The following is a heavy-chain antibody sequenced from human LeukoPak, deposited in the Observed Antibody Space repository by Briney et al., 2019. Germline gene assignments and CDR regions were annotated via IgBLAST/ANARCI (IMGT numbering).Heavy chain of an antibody. CDR1: GGSISSGDYY. D-gene: IGHD4-17*01. CDR3: ARVLGDYGFDY. CDR2: IYYSGST. J-gene: IGHJ4*02. Sequence: SQTLSLSCTVSGGSISSGDYYWSWIRQPPGKGLEWIGYIYYSGSTYYNPSLKSRVTISVDTSKNQFSLKLSSVTAADTAVYYCARVLGDYGFDYWGQGTLVTVSS. V-gene: IGHV4-30-4*01.